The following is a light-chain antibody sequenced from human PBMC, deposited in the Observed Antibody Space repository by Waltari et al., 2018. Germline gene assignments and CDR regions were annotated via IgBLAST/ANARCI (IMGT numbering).Light chain of an antibody. CDR3: QKYESLPAT. CDR2: HAS. J-gene: IGKJ1*01. CDR1: QSVSMD. V-gene: IGKV3-20*01. Sequence: TLSGRASQSVSMDLAWYQQKPGQAPRLLIYHASSRATGIPDRFSGSGSGTDFSLTISRLEPEDFAMYYCQKYESLPATFGQGTKVEIK.